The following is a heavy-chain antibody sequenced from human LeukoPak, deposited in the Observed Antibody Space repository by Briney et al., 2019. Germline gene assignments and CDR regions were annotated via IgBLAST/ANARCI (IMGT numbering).Heavy chain of an antibody. CDR1: RYTFTGYY. CDR2: INPNSGGT. Sequence: ASVKVSCKASRYTFTGYYMHWVRQAPGQGLEWMGWINPNSGGTNYAQKFQGRVTMTRDTSISTAYMELSRLRSDDTAVYYCARPYYYDSSGYCYDYWGQGTLVTVSS. D-gene: IGHD3-22*01. V-gene: IGHV1-2*02. CDR3: ARPYYYDSSGYCYDY. J-gene: IGHJ4*02.